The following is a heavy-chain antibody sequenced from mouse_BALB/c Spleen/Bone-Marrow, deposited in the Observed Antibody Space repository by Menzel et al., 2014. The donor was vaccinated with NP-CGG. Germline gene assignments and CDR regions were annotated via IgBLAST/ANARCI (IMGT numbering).Heavy chain of an antibody. D-gene: IGHD2-4*01. CDR3: ARRRDYDYFDH. CDR1: GFTFSNYG. J-gene: IGHJ2*01. Sequence: VHVKQSGGDLVKPGGSLKLSCAASGFTFSNYGMSWVRQIPDKRLEWVATISSGGTYTFYPDSVKGRFTISRDNTKNTLTLQMTSLKSEDTAMYYCARRRDYDYFDHWGQGTTLTVSS. CDR2: ISSGGTYT. V-gene: IGHV5-6*01.